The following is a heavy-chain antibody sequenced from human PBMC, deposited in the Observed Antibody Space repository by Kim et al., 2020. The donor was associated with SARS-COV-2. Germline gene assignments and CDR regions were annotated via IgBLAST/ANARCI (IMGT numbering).Heavy chain of an antibody. J-gene: IGHJ4*02. CDR2: IITISGTA. D-gene: IGHD3-16*02. V-gene: IGHV1-69*13. CDR3: ARDNSDYIWGSYRSFAY. CDR1: GCTFTSYA. Sequence: SVKVSCKASGCTFTSYAISWVRQAPGQGLEWMGGIITISGTANYAPKFKGRVTITADESTSTAYMEMSSLRSEDTAVYYCARDNSDYIWGSYRSFAYWGQGPLVTVSS.